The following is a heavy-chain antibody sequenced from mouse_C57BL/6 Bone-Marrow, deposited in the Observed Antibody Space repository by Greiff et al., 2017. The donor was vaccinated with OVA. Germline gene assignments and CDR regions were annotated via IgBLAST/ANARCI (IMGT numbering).Heavy chain of an antibody. D-gene: IGHD1-1*01. J-gene: IGHJ2*01. V-gene: IGHV1-64*01. CDR2: IHPNSGST. CDR3: ARRGNYYYGSGYF. CDR1: GYTFTSYW. Sequence: QVQLQQPGAELVKPGASVKLSCKASGYTFTSYWMHWVKQRPGQGLEWIGMIHPNSGSTNYNEKFKSKATLTVDKSSSTAYMQLSSLTSEDSAVYYCARRGNYYYGSGYFWGQGTTLTVSS.